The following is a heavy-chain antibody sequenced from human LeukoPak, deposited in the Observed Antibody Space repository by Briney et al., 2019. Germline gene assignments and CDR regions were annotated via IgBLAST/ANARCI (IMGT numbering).Heavy chain of an antibody. Sequence: GGSLRLSCAVSGFTFRNYGMSWVRQHPGKGPEWVSGISARGGSIYYADAVKCRYTISRDNSKNTVYLQMNSLAVDDAAIYYCAKSGDSGGWWLRGYFDSWGQGTPVTVSS. D-gene: IGHD6-19*01. CDR1: GFTFRNYG. J-gene: IGHJ4*02. CDR2: ISARGGSI. V-gene: IGHV3-23*01. CDR3: AKSGDSGGWWLRGYFDS.